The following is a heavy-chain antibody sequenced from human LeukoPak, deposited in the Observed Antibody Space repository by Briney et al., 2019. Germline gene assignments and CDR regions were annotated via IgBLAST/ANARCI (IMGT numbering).Heavy chain of an antibody. CDR2: IIPIFGTA. CDR1: GGTFSSYA. V-gene: IGHV1-69*13. Sequence: SVEVSCKASGGTFSSYAISWVRQAPGQGLEWMGGIIPIFGTANYAQKFQGRVTITADESTSTAYMELSSLRSEDTAVYYCARSPFPYYYAAYDYWGQGTLVTVSS. J-gene: IGHJ4*02. D-gene: IGHD3-10*01. CDR3: ARSPFPYYYAAYDY.